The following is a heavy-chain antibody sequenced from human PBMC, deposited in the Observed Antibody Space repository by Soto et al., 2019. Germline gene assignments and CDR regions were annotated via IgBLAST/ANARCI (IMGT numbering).Heavy chain of an antibody. V-gene: IGHV3-7*01. CDR1: GFTFSSYW. D-gene: IGHD2-2*01. CDR2: IKQDGSEK. CDR3: ARESAALNWFDP. Sequence: PGGSLRLSCAAPGFTFSSYWMSWVRQVPGKGLEWVANIKQDGSEKYYVDSVKGRFTISRDNAKNSLYLQMNSLRDEDTAVYYCARESAALNWFDPWGQGTLVTVSS. J-gene: IGHJ5*02.